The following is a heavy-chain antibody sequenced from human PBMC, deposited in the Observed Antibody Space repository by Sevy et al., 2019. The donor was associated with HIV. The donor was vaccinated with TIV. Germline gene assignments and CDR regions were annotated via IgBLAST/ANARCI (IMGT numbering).Heavy chain of an antibody. CDR1: GGTFSSYS. Sequence: ASVKVSCKASGGTFSSYSISWVRQAPGQGLEWMGGSTRIFGTSNYAQKFQGRVTITAAESTRTAYIELSSLRSEYTAVYYCAFGGGYQLQANYYFAMDVWGQGTTVTVSS. CDR3: AFGGGYQLQANYYFAMDV. D-gene: IGHD2-2*01. CDR2: STRIFGTS. V-gene: IGHV1-69*13. J-gene: IGHJ6*02.